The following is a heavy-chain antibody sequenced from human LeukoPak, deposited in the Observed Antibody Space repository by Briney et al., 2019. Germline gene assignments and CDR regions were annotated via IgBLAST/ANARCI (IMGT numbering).Heavy chain of an antibody. D-gene: IGHD2-2*01. CDR3: ARLVVPAATYYFDY. J-gene: IGHJ4*02. Sequence: NPSETLSLTCTVSGGSISSYYWSWIRQPPGKGLEWIGYIYYSGSTNYNPSLKSRVTISVDTSKNQFSLKLSSVTAADTAVYYCARLVVPAATYYFDYWGQGTLVTVSS. V-gene: IGHV4-59*08. CDR2: IYYSGST. CDR1: GGSISSYY.